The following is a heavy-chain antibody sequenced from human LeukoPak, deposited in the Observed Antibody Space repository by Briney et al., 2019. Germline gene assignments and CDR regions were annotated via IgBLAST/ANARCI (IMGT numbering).Heavy chain of an antibody. CDR1: GYRFTSYW. CDR2: IYPGDSDT. J-gene: IGHJ4*02. V-gene: IGHV5-51*01. D-gene: IGHD2-2*01. Sequence: GESLKISCKGSGYRFTSYWIGWVRQMPGKGLEWMGIIYPGDSDTRYSPSFQGQVTISADKSISTAYLQWSSLKASDTAMYYCASRYCSSTTCYEFDHWGQGTLATVSS. CDR3: ASRYCSSTTCYEFDH.